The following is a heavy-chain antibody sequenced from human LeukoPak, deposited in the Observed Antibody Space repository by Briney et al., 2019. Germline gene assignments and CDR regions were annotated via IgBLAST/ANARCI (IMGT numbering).Heavy chain of an antibody. CDR1: GFTFSSYG. V-gene: IGHV3-30*18. D-gene: IGHD3-22*01. CDR2: ISYDGSNK. CDR3: AKVYYYDSSGYEIDY. J-gene: IGHJ4*02. Sequence: GRSLRLSCAASGFTFSSYGMHWVRQAPGKGLEWVAVISYDGSNKYYADSVKGRFTISRDNSKNTLYLQMNSLRAEDTAVYYCAKVYYYDSSGYEIDYWGQGTLVTVSS.